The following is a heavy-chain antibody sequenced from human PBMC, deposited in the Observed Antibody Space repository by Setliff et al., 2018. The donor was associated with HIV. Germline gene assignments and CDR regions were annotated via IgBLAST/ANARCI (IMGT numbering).Heavy chain of an antibody. CDR2: INGGTTT. Sequence: PSETLSLTCTVSGFSIGNFYYWGWVRQPPGKGLEWVSVINGGTTTYYADSVKGRFIISRDNSKNTLYLQMNSLRAQDTAIYYCAKDPRGSMVRGLINYFDPWGQGTLVTVSS. D-gene: IGHD3-10*01. CDR3: AKDPRGSMVRGLINYFDP. V-gene: IGHV3-53*01. CDR1: GFSIGNFYY. J-gene: IGHJ5*02.